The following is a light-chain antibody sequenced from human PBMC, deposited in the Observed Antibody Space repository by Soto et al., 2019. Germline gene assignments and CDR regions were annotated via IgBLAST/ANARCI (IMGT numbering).Light chain of an antibody. Sequence: SSVLTQPPSVSVAPGKTASITCRGNNIGGKSVHWYQHKPGQAPVLVIYFDSDRPSGIPERLSGSNSGNTATLTISRVEAGDEADYYCHVWDSLTDDWVFGGGTKLTVL. CDR1: NIGGKS. V-gene: IGLV3-21*04. CDR3: HVWDSLTDDWV. CDR2: FDS. J-gene: IGLJ3*02.